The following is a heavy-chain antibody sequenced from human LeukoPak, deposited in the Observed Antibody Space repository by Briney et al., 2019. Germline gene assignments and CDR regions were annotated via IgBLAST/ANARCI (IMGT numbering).Heavy chain of an antibody. CDR2: IYTSGSS. CDR3: ARGNYYDSSGYYLPTPDY. J-gene: IGHJ4*02. Sequence: PSQTLSLTCTVSGGSISSCSYYWSWIRQPAGKGLEWIGRIYTSGSSNYNPSLKSRVTISVDTSKNQFSLKLSSVTAADTAVYYCARGNYYDSSGYYLPTPDYWGQGTLVTVSS. V-gene: IGHV4-61*02. CDR1: GGSISSCSYY. D-gene: IGHD3-22*01.